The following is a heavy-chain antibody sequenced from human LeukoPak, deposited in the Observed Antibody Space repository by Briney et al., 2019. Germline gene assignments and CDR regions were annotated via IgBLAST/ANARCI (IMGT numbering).Heavy chain of an antibody. CDR3: ARDKHCRGGSCYLPGSDP. J-gene: IGHJ5*02. CDR2: ISSSSSYI. D-gene: IGHD2-15*01. Sequence: NAGGSLRLSCAASGFTFSSYSMNWVRQAPGKGLEWVSSISSSSSYIYYADSVKGRFTISRDNAKNSLYLQMNSLRAEDTAVYYCARDKHCRGGSCYLPGSDPWGQGTLVTVSS. V-gene: IGHV3-21*01. CDR1: GFTFSSYS.